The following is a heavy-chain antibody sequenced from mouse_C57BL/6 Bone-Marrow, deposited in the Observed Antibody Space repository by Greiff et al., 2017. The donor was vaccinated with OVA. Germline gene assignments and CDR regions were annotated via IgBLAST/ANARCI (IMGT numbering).Heavy chain of an antibody. CDR1: GFSLTSYG. CDR2: IWSGGST. Sequence: QVQLQQSGPGLVQPSQSLSITCTVSGFSLTSYGVHWVRQSPGKGLEWLGVIWSGGSTDYNAAFISRLSISKDNSKSQVFFKMNSLQAEDTAIYYCARREVWFDYWGQGTTLTVSS. CDR3: ARREVWFDY. V-gene: IGHV2-2*01. J-gene: IGHJ2*01.